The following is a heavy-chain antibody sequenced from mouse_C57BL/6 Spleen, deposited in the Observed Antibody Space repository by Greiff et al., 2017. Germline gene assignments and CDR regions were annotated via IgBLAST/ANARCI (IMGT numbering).Heavy chain of an antibody. V-gene: IGHV1-64*01. CDR1: GYTFTSYR. J-gene: IGHJ2*01. CDR3: ARGGSSGSDY. Sequence: QVQLKQPGAELVKPGASVKLSCKASGYTFTSYRMHWVKQRPGQGLEWIGMIHPNSGSTNYNEKFKSKATLTVDKSSSTAYMQLSSLTSEDSAVYYCARGGSSGSDYWGQGTTLTVSS. CDR2: IHPNSGST. D-gene: IGHD3-2*02.